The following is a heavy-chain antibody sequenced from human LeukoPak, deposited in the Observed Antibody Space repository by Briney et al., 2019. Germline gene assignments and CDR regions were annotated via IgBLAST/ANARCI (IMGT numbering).Heavy chain of an antibody. V-gene: IGHV1-18*01. Sequence: ASVKVSCKASGYTFTSYGISWVRQAPGQGLEWMGWISAYNGNTNYAQKLQGRVTMTTDTSTSTAYMELSGLRSEDTAVYYCAGGRTDIVVVPATLRNYYFDYWGQGTLVTVSS. CDR2: ISAYNGNT. J-gene: IGHJ4*02. CDR3: AGGRTDIVVVPATLRNYYFDY. D-gene: IGHD2-2*01. CDR1: GYTFTSYG.